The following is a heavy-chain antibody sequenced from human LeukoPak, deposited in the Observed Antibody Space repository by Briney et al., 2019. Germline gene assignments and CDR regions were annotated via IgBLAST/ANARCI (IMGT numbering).Heavy chain of an antibody. Sequence: APVKVSCKASGYTFTSYGISWVRQAPGQGLEWMGWISTYNGNTIYAQKLQGRVTMTTDTSTSTAYMELRSLRSDDTAVYYCARGSDYYDSSGYYYPDFGYWGQGTLVTVSS. CDR1: GYTFTSYG. CDR3: ARGSDYYDSSGYYYPDFGY. V-gene: IGHV1-18*01. J-gene: IGHJ4*02. CDR2: ISTYNGNT. D-gene: IGHD3-22*01.